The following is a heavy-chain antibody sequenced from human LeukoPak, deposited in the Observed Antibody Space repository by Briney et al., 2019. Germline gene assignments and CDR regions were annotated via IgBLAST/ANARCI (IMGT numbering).Heavy chain of an antibody. CDR3: ARANLLYCSSTTCLFDY. J-gene: IGHJ4*02. Sequence: ASVKVSCKASGYTFTDYYMHWVRQAPGQGFEWMGRINPNDGDTNYAQKFQGRVTMTRDTSISTAHMEVSRLRSDDTAVYYCARANLLYCSSTTCLFDYWGQGTLVTVSS. D-gene: IGHD2-2*01. CDR1: GYTFTDYY. V-gene: IGHV1-2*06. CDR2: INPNDGDT.